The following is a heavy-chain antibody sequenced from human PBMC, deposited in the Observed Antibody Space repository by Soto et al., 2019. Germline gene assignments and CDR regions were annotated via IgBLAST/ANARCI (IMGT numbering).Heavy chain of an antibody. D-gene: IGHD6-19*01. J-gene: IGHJ6*02. CDR3: AASIPAGPPPYYYYCYGMDV. Sequence: QMQLVQSGPEVKKPGTSVKVSCKASGFTFTSSAVQWVRQARGQRLEWIGWIVVGSGNTNYAQKFQERVTITRDMSTSTAYMELSSLRSEDTAVYYCAASIPAGPPPYYYYCYGMDVWGQGTTVTVSS. CDR2: IVVGSGNT. V-gene: IGHV1-58*01. CDR1: GFTFTSSA.